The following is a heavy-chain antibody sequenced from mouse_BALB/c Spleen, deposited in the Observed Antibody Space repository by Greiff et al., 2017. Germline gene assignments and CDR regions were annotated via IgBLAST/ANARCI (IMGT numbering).Heavy chain of an antibody. CDR3: ARHPTYGNSFYYFDY. J-gene: IGHJ2*01. CDR2: ISSGGGST. Sequence: EVHLVESGGGLVKPGGSLKLSCAASGFAFSSYDMSWVRQTPEKRLEWVAYISSGGGSTYYPDTVKGRFTISRDNAKNTLYLQMSSLKSEDTAMYYCARHPTYGNSFYYFDYWGQGTTLTVSS. D-gene: IGHD2-1*01. CDR1: GFAFSSYD. V-gene: IGHV5-12-1*01.